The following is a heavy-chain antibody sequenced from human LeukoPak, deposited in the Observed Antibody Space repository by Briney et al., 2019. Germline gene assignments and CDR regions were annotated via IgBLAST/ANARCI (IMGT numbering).Heavy chain of an antibody. CDR3: AKITAYYYDSSGYDAFDI. CDR1: GFTFSSYG. CDR2: ISYDGSNK. Sequence: GGSLRLSCAASGFTFSSYGMHWVRQAPGKGLEWVAVISYDGSNKYYADSVKGRFTISRDNSKNTLYLQMNSLRAEDTAVYYCAKITAYYYDSSGYDAFDIWGQGTMVTVSS. V-gene: IGHV3-30*18. D-gene: IGHD3-22*01. J-gene: IGHJ3*02.